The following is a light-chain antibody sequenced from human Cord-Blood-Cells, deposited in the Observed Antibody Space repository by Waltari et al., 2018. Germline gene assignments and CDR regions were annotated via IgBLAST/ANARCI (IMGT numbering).Light chain of an antibody. V-gene: IGKV1-39*01. CDR1: QSISSY. Sequence: DIQMTQSPSSLSASVGHRVTITCRASQSISSYLNWYQQKPGKAPKLLLYAASSLQSGVPSRFSGSGSGTDFTLTISSLQPEDFATYYCRQSYSTPLTFGGGTKVEIK. J-gene: IGKJ4*01. CDR3: RQSYSTPLT. CDR2: AAS.